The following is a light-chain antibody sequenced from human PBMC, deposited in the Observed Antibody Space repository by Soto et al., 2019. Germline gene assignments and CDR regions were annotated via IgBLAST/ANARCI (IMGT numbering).Light chain of an antibody. Sequence: DIVLTQSPATLSLSPGERVTLSCRASQNIKTFLGWYQQKPGQAPRLLIYDVSKRASGIPARFSGSGFGTDFTLTISSLEPEDFAVYYCQHRYNRPLTFGGGTQVEVK. CDR3: QHRYNRPLT. V-gene: IGKV3-11*01. CDR1: QNIKTF. J-gene: IGKJ4*01. CDR2: DVS.